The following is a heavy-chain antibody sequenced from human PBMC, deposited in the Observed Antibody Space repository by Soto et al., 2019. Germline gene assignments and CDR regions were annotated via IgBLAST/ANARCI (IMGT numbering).Heavy chain of an antibody. D-gene: IGHD2-15*01. Sequence: ASVKVSCKASGYTFTGYYMHWVRQAPGQGLECMGWINPNSGGTNYAQKFQGSVTMTRDTSISTASMELRRLRSDDTDVSYCARALGELLVFLDCGQRTLVTVSS. CDR2: INPNSGGT. CDR3: ARALGELLVFLD. CDR1: GYTFTGYY. J-gene: IGHJ4*02. V-gene: IGHV1-2*02.